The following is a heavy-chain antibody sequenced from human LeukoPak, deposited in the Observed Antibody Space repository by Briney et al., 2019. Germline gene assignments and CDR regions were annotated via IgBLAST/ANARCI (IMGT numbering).Heavy chain of an antibody. CDR1: GGTFSSYA. D-gene: IGHD2-2*01. V-gene: IGHV1-69*05. CDR2: IIPIFGTA. J-gene: IGHJ5*02. Sequence: ASVKVSCKASGGTFSSYAISWVRQAPGQGLEWMGGIIPIFGTANYAQKFQGRVTITTDESTSTAYMELSSLRSEDTAVYYCAGEPRNQLPAPYPWGQGTLVTVSS. CDR3: AGEPRNQLPAPYP.